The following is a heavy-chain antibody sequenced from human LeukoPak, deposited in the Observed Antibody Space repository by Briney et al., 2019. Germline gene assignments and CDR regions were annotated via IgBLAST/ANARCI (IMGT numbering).Heavy chain of an antibody. D-gene: IGHD3-10*01. CDR2: ISAYNGNT. Sequence: ASVKVSCKASGYTFTSYGISWVRQAPGQGLEWMGWISAYNGNTNYAQKLQGRVTMTTDTSTSTAYMELRSLRSDDTAVYYCARARRGADYYYYMDVWGKGTTVTVSS. CDR1: GYTFTSYG. J-gene: IGHJ6*03. CDR3: ARARRGADYYYYMDV. V-gene: IGHV1-18*01.